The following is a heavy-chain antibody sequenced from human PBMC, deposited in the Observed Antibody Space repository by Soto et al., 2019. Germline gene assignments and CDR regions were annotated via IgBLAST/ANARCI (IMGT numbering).Heavy chain of an antibody. Sequence: PGGSLRLSCAASGFTFSSYAMSWVRQAPGKGLELVSAISGSGGSTYYADSVKGRFTISRDNSKNTLYLQMNSLRAEDTAVYYCAKAKYYYDSSGYYLFDYWGQGTLVTISS. CDR1: GFTFSSYA. D-gene: IGHD3-22*01. CDR3: AKAKYYYDSSGYYLFDY. J-gene: IGHJ4*02. CDR2: ISGSGGST. V-gene: IGHV3-23*01.